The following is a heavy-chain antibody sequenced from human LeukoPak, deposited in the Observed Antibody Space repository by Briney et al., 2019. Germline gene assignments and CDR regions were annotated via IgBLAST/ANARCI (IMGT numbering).Heavy chain of an antibody. D-gene: IGHD3-22*01. V-gene: IGHV4-34*01. Sequence: SETLSLTCAVYGGSFSGYYWSWIRQPPGKGLEWIGEINHSGSTNYNPSLKSRVTISVDTSKNQFSLKLRSVTAADTAVYYCASVGYYYDSSGYPWGQGTLVTVSS. CDR3: ASVGYYYDSSGYP. CDR1: GGSFSGYY. J-gene: IGHJ5*02. CDR2: INHSGST.